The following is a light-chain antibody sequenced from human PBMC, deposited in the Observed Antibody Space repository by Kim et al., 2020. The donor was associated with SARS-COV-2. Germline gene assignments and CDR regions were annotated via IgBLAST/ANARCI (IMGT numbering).Light chain of an antibody. V-gene: IGKV1-39*01. Sequence: DIQMTQSPSSLAASLGDRVTIACRASQSIGTYLNWYQQKPGKAPKLLIFAASTLQSGVPSRFSGSGSGTDFTLTITSLQPEDFATYYCQQSHTTPLLIFGGGTKVDIK. CDR1: QSIGTY. CDR2: AAS. CDR3: QQSHTTPLLI. J-gene: IGKJ4*01.